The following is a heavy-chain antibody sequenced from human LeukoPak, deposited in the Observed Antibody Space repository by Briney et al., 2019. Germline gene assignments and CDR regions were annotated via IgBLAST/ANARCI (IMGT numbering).Heavy chain of an antibody. Sequence: ASVKVSCKVSGYTLTELSMHWVRQAPGKGLEWMGGFDPEDGETIYAQKFQGRVTMTEDKSTSTAYMELSSLRSEDTAVYYCARSSGYDAPIDYWGQGTLVTVSS. CDR2: FDPEDGET. CDR1: GYTLTELS. D-gene: IGHD5-12*01. V-gene: IGHV1-24*01. J-gene: IGHJ4*02. CDR3: ARSSGYDAPIDY.